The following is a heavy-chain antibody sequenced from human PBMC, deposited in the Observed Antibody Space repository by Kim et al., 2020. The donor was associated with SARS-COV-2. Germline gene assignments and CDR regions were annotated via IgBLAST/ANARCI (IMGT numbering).Heavy chain of an antibody. D-gene: IGHD1-26*01. V-gene: IGHV3-23*01. CDR2: GSK. CDR3: AKGETYFDY. Sequence: GSKYYADSVKGRFTISRDNSKNTLYLQMNSLRAEDTAVYYCAKGETYFDYWGQGTLVTVSS. J-gene: IGHJ4*02.